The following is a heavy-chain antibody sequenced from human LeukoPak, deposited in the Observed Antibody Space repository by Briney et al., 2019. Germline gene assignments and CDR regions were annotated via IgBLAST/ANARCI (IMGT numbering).Heavy chain of an antibody. D-gene: IGHD3-3*01. J-gene: IGHJ4*02. V-gene: IGHV4-39*02. CDR1: GGSISSSSYY. Sequence: SETLSLTCTVSGGSISSSSYYWGWIRQPPGKGLEWIGSIYYSGDTYYNPSLKSRVTISVDTSKNHFSLKLSSVTAADTAVYYCATAWGFFWSGYPEGFDYWGQGTLVTVSS. CDR3: ATAWGFFWSGYPEGFDY. CDR2: IYYSGDT.